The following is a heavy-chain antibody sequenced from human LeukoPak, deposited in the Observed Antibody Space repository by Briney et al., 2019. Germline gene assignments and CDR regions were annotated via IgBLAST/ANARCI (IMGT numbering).Heavy chain of an antibody. D-gene: IGHD6-19*01. Sequence: SETLSLTCTVSGGSISSYYWSWSRQPPGKGLEWIGYIYCSGSTNYNPSLKSRVTISVDTSKNQFSLKLSSVTAADTAVYYCAGERGEEYSSGWYKRNYFDNWGQGIRVTVSS. J-gene: IGHJ4*02. V-gene: IGHV4-59*01. CDR1: GGSISSYY. CDR2: IYCSGST. CDR3: AGERGEEYSSGWYKRNYFDN.